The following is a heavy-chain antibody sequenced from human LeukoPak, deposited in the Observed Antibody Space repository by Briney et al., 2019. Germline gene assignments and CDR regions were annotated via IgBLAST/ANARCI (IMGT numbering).Heavy chain of an antibody. CDR3: ARAPISGSYSQYFYMDV. Sequence: GGSLRLSCAASGFSFGDYAMHWVRHAPGKGLEWVSGITWNSDIKAYADAVKGRFTISRDNAKKSLYLQMNSLRSDDTALYYCARAPISGSYSQYFYMDVWGKGTTVTISS. J-gene: IGHJ6*03. CDR2: ITWNSDIK. CDR1: GFSFGDYA. D-gene: IGHD3-10*01. V-gene: IGHV3-9*01.